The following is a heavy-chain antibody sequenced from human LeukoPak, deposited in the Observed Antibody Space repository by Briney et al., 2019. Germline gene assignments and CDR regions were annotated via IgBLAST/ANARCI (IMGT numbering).Heavy chain of an antibody. CDR3: AKQSFRMVNYFDY. CDR2: IWYDGSNK. Sequence: QPGRSLRLSCAASGFTFSSYGMHWVRQAPGKGLEWVAVIWYDGSNKYYADYVKGRFTISRDNSKNTVDLQLNSLRAEDSAVYYCAKQSFRMVNYFDYWGQGTLVTVSS. V-gene: IGHV3-33*06. D-gene: IGHD3-16*02. CDR1: GFTFSSYG. J-gene: IGHJ4*02.